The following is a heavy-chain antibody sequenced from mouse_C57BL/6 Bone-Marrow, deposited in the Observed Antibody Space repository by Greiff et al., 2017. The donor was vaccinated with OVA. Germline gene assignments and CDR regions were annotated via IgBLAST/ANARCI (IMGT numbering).Heavy chain of an antibody. CDR1: GYTFTSYG. J-gene: IGHJ2*01. CDR2: IYPRSGNT. D-gene: IGHD1-1*01. CDR3: ARAPYGSSYEYYLDY. V-gene: IGHV1-81*01. Sequence: VQLQQSGAELARPGASVKLSCKASGYTFTSYGISWVKQRTGQGLEWIGEIYPRSGNTYYNEKFKGKATLTADKSSSTANMELRSLTSEDSAVYFCARAPYGSSYEYYLDYWGQGTTLTVSS.